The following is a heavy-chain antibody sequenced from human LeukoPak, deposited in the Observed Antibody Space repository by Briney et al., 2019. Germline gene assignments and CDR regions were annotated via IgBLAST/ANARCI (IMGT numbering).Heavy chain of an antibody. CDR1: GFRFSDYG. CDR3: AREIVVVVAATHAFDI. J-gene: IGHJ3*02. Sequence: GGSLRLSCAASGFRFSDYGIHWVRQAPGKGLEWVSVIYSGGSTYYADSVKGRFTISRDNSKNTLYLQMNSLRAEDTAVYYCAREIVVVVAATHAFDIWGQGTMVTVSS. V-gene: IGHV3-66*01. CDR2: IYSGGST. D-gene: IGHD2-15*01.